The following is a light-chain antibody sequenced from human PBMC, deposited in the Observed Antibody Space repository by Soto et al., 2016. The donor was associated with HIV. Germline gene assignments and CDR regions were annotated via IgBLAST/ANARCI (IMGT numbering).Light chain of an antibody. CDR1: NVGSKS. V-gene: IGLV3-21*03. J-gene: IGLJ2*01. CDR3: QVWDASTDLVV. Sequence: SYELTQSPSVSVAPRKTARITCGGNNVGSKSVQWYQQKPGQAPVLVVYDDSDRPSGIPERFSGSNSGDTATLSISRVEAGDEADYYCQVWDASTDLVVFGRRDQADRP. CDR2: DDS.